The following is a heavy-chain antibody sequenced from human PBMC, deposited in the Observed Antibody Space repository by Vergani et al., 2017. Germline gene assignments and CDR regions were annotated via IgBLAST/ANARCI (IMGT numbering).Heavy chain of an antibody. Sequence: QVQLVQSGAEVKKPGASVKVSCKASGYTFTSYYMHWVRQAPGQGLEWMGIINPSGGSTSYAQKFQGRVTMTRDTSTSTVYMELSSLRSEDTAVYYCAREGLSVGGATKNFDYWGQGTLVTVSS. D-gene: IGHD1-26*01. CDR3: AREGLSVGGATKNFDY. V-gene: IGHV1-46*01. CDR2: INPSGGST. CDR1: GYTFTSYY. J-gene: IGHJ4*02.